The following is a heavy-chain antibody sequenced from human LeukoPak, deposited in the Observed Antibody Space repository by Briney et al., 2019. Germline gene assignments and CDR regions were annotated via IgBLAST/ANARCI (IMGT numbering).Heavy chain of an antibody. Sequence: PGRSLRLSCAASGFTFSSYGMHWVRQAPGKGLEWVAVISYDGSNKYYADSVKGRFTISRDNSKNTLYLQMNSLRAEDTAVYYCAKDSGPVTVGATFFDYWGQGTLVTVSS. CDR2: ISYDGSNK. V-gene: IGHV3-30*18. D-gene: IGHD1-26*01. CDR3: AKDSGPVTVGATFFDY. CDR1: GFTFSSYG. J-gene: IGHJ4*02.